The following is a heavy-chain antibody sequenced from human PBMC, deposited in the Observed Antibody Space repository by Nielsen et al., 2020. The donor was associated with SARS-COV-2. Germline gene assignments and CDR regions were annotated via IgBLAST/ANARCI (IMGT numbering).Heavy chain of an antibody. J-gene: IGHJ4*02. CDR2: IYYSGST. D-gene: IGHD5-18*01. Sequence: SETLSLTCTVYGGSLRGYFWIWLRQPPGKGLEWIGYIYYSGSTNYNPSLKSRVTISVDTSKNQFSLKLSSVTAADTAVYYCARGGYSYGYGYWGQGTLVTVSS. CDR3: ARGGYSYGYGY. V-gene: IGHV4-34*01. CDR1: GGSLRGYF.